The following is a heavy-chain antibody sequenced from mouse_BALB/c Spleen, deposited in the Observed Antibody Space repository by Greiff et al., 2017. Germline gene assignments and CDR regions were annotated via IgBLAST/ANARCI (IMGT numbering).Heavy chain of an antibody. CDR2: ISSGGSYT. CDR3: TREGDYGNSLDY. J-gene: IGHJ4*01. D-gene: IGHD2-1*01. Sequence: EVNVVESGGGLVKPGGSLKLSCAASGFTFSSYTMSWVRQTPEKRLEWVATISSGGSYTYYPDSVKGRFTISRDNAKNTLYLQMSSLKSEDTAMYYCTREGDYGNSLDYWGQGTSVTVSS. CDR1: GFTFSSYT. V-gene: IGHV5-6-4*01.